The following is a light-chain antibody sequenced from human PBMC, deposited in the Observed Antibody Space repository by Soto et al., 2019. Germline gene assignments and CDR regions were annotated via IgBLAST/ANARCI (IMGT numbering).Light chain of an antibody. CDR3: QQSKT. Sequence: EIVMTQSPATLSVSPGERATLSCRASQSVCSNLAWYQQKTGQAPRLLIYGASTRATGIPARFSGTGSGTEFTLTISSLQSEDFAVYYCQQSKTFGQGTKVEIK. J-gene: IGKJ1*01. CDR1: QSVCSN. CDR2: GAS. V-gene: IGKV3D-15*01.